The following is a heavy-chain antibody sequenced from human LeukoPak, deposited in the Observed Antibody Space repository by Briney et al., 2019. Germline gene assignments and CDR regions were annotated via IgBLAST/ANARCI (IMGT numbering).Heavy chain of an antibody. J-gene: IGHJ3*02. D-gene: IGHD2-15*01. Sequence: GGSLRLSCAASGFTVSNKYMSWVRQAPGRGLEWVSVIYSGGSTYYADSVKGRFSISRDKSKNTLYLQMNSLRAEDTALYYCAREMYCSGGSRYGDAFDIWGQGTMVTVSS. CDR1: GFTVSNKY. CDR2: IYSGGST. CDR3: AREMYCSGGSRYGDAFDI. V-gene: IGHV3-66*01.